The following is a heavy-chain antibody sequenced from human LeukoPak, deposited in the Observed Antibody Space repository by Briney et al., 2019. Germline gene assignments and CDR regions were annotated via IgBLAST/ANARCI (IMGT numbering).Heavy chain of an antibody. J-gene: IGHJ3*02. D-gene: IGHD2-8*02. V-gene: IGHV4-4*07. CDR2: VYDGGRT. CDR3: ARDFVETGVVGFDM. CDR1: GDSIGTYC. Sequence: SETLSLTCTVSGDSIGTYCWNWIRQSAGEGLEWIGHVYDGGRTNYNPSLKGRVTISVDTSRNLFSLRLSSVTAADTAIYYCARDFVETGVVGFDMWGQGTMVTVSS.